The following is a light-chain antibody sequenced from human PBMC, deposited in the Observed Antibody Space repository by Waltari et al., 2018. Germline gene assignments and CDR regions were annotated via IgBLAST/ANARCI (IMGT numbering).Light chain of an antibody. Sequence: QSALTQPPSASGSPGQSVTISCTGTSSDVGAYNYVYWYQQYPAKAPKVVIYEATKRPSGVPDRFSGSKSGNTASLTVSGLQAEDEADYYCSSYAGNNIFVFGTGTQVTVL. CDR1: SSDVGAYNY. V-gene: IGLV2-8*01. CDR2: EAT. J-gene: IGLJ1*01. CDR3: SSYAGNNIFV.